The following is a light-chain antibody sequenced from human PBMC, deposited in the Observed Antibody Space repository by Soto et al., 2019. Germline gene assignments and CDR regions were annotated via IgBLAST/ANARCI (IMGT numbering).Light chain of an antibody. CDR1: SANTEAGNA. CDR2: GNS. J-gene: IGLJ1*01. CDR3: SSYTSTNTQV. V-gene: IGLV1-40*01. Sequence: QCVLTQPPSVSGAPGKRITIPCTGGSANTEAGNAVQGYQPLPGSAPNLLTYGNSNRTCGVSNRFSGYTSGNTASVTISGLQAEDEADYYCSSYTSTNTQVLGTGTKVTVL.